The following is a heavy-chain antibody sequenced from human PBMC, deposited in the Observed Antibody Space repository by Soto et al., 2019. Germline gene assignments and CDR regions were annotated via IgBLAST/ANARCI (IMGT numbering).Heavy chain of an antibody. CDR3: ARYTLPGDCSSTSCHGTDYYYYYMDV. Sequence: QVQLVQSGAEVKKPGSSVKVSCKASGGTFSSYTISWVRQAPGQGLEWMGRIIPILGIANYEQKFQGRATITAHKSKSTAYNELSSLRSEETAVYYCARYTLPGDCSSTSCHGTDYYYYYMDVWGKRTTVTVSS. CDR1: GGTFSSYT. CDR2: IIPILGIA. V-gene: IGHV1-69*02. J-gene: IGHJ6*03. D-gene: IGHD2-2*01.